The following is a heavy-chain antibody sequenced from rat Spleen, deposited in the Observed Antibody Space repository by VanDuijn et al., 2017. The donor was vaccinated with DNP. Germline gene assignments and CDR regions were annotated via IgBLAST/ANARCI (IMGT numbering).Heavy chain of an antibody. CDR3: ASTLVNYGTYGYYAMDA. CDR2: IWTTGGT. CDR1: GFSLTSNG. V-gene: IGHV2-72*01. J-gene: IGHJ4*01. Sequence: QVQLEESGPGLMLPSETLSLTCSVSGFSLTSNGVGWVRQPLGKGWEWLGTIWTTGGTRYNSVFKSRLSISKDTSKSQVFLKMNSLQTEDTASYYCASTLVNYGTYGYYAMDAWGQGTSVTVSS. D-gene: IGHD1-3*01.